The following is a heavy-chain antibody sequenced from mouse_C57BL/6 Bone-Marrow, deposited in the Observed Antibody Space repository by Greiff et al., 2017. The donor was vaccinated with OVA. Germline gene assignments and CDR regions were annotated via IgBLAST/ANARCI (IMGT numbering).Heavy chain of an antibody. CDR3: ARDYYGSSYSFAY. CDR1: GFTFSDYG. Sequence: LVESGGGLVKPGGSLKLSCAASGFTFSDYGMHWVRQAPEKGLEWVAYISSGSSTIYYADTVKGRFTISRDNAKNTLFLQMTSLRSEDTAMYYCARDYYGSSYSFAYWGQGTLVTVSA. D-gene: IGHD1-1*01. J-gene: IGHJ3*01. CDR2: ISSGSSTI. V-gene: IGHV5-17*01.